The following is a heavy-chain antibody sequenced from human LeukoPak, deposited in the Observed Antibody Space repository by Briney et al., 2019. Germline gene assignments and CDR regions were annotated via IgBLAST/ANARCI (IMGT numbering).Heavy chain of an antibody. CDR3: TRDPRITIFGVVIPYFDY. V-gene: IGHV3-49*04. CDR1: GFTFGDYA. CDR2: IRSKAYGGTT. D-gene: IGHD3-3*01. Sequence: GGSLRLSCTASGFTFGDYAMSWVRQAPGKGLEWVGFIRSKAYGGTTEYAASVKGRFTISRDDSKSIAYLQMNSLKTEDTAVYYCTRDPRITIFGVVIPYFDYWGQGTLVTVSS. J-gene: IGHJ4*02.